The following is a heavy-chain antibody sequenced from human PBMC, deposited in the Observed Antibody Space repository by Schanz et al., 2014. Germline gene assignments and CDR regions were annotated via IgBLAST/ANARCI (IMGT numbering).Heavy chain of an antibody. Sequence: EVQLVQSGGGLVQPGGSLRLSCAASGFMFSSYGMHWVRQAPGKGLVWVSRINGDGSNTNYADSVKGRFTISRDNAKNSLYLQMNSLRAEDTAVYYCARDGYSVVVISPTESFDIWGQGTMVTVSP. CDR1: GFMFSSYG. CDR3: ARDGYSVVVISPTESFDI. V-gene: IGHV3-74*01. CDR2: INGDGSNT. D-gene: IGHD2-21*01. J-gene: IGHJ3*02.